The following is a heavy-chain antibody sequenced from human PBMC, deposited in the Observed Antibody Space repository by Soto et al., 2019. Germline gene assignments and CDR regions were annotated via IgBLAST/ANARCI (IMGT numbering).Heavy chain of an antibody. CDR1: GFTFSSYA. Sequence: GGSGLSCAASGFTFSSYAMSWVRQAPGKGLEWVSAISGSGGSTYYADSVKGRFTISRDNSKNTLYLQMNSLRAEDTAVYYCAKDLGCRRTLWYGGGAFDSWGQETTVSVSS. V-gene: IGHV3-23*01. D-gene: IGHD3-16*01. J-gene: IGHJ3*02. CDR2: ISGSGGST. CDR3: AKDLGCRRTLWYGGGAFDS.